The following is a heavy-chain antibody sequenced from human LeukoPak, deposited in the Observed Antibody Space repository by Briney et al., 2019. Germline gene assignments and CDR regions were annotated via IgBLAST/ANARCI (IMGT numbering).Heavy chain of an antibody. CDR3: ARDPLDCSGGSCYSSCDY. Sequence: GGSLRLSCAASGFTFSSYSMNWFRQAQGRGLEWVSSISSSSSYIYYADSVKGRFTISRDNAKNSLYLQMNSLRAEDTAVYYCARDPLDCSGGSCYSSCDYWGQGTLVTVSS. CDR2: ISSSSSYI. V-gene: IGHV3-21*01. J-gene: IGHJ4*02. CDR1: GFTFSSYS. D-gene: IGHD2-15*01.